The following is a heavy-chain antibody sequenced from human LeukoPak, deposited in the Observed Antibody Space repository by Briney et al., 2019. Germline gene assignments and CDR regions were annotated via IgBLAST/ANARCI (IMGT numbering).Heavy chain of an antibody. J-gene: IGHJ5*01. V-gene: IGHV3-48*03. CDR3: ARAGYTYGFDS. Sequence: GGSLRLSCAASGFTFSSYEMNWVRQAPGKGLEWVAYISSSGGIIYYADSVKGRFTLSKDNAKNSLSLLMNSLRTEDTAVYYCARAGYTYGFDSWGQGTLVTVSS. CDR1: GFTFSSYE. CDR2: ISSSGGII. D-gene: IGHD5-18*01.